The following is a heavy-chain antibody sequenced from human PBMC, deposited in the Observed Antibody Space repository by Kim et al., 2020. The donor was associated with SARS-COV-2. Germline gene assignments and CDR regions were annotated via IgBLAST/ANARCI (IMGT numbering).Heavy chain of an antibody. CDR1: GFTFRSYA. D-gene: IGHD1-7*01. J-gene: IGHJ6*02. Sequence: GGSLRLSCAASGFTFRSYAMSWVRQAPGKGLEWVSGISGRGGSTYYADSVKGRFTISRDNSKNTLYLQMNSLRADDTAVYYCAKGQLELAYYYGMDVWGQGTTVTVSS. CDR2: ISGRGGST. V-gene: IGHV3-23*01. CDR3: AKGQLELAYYYGMDV.